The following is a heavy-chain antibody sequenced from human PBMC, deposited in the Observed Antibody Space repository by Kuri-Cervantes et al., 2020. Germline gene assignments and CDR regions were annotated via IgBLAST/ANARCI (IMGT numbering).Heavy chain of an antibody. Sequence: SQTLSLTCAVCGGSFSGYYWSWIRQPPGKGLEWIGEINHSGSTNYNPSLKSRVTISVDTSKNQFSLKLSSVTAADTAVYYCARLVTTSWFDPWGQGTLVTVSS. CDR2: INHSGST. CDR1: GGSFSGYY. J-gene: IGHJ5*02. CDR3: ARLVTTSWFDP. D-gene: IGHD4-11*01. V-gene: IGHV4-34*01.